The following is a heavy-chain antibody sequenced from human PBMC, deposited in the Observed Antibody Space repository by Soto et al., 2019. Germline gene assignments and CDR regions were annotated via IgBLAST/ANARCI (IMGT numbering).Heavy chain of an antibody. J-gene: IGHJ3*02. D-gene: IGHD1-1*01. CDR1: GFTFSRYG. V-gene: IGHV3-33*01. Sequence: QVQLVESGGGVVQPGRSLRLSCAASGFTFSRYGFHWVRQAPGKGLEWVAVIVSDGSNKYHADSVVGRFTISRDNSKDTLYLRMNSLRAEDTAVYYCARDDAFQNENGFDIWGQGTMVTVSS. CDR3: ARDDAFQNENGFDI. CDR2: IVSDGSNK.